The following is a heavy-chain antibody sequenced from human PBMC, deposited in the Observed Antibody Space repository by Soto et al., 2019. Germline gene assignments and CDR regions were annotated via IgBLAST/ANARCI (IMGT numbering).Heavy chain of an antibody. CDR2: IYYSGST. CDR3: ARGYYDIPHGS. CDR1: GDSISSSPYY. D-gene: IGHD3-16*01. Sequence: SETLSLTCTVSGDSISSSPYYWGWIRQSPGKGLEWIGNIYYSGSTYYNPSLKSRVTISVDTSKNQFSLKLTSVTAADTAVYFCARGYYDIPHGSWGQGTLVTVSS. J-gene: IGHJ5*02. V-gene: IGHV4-39*01.